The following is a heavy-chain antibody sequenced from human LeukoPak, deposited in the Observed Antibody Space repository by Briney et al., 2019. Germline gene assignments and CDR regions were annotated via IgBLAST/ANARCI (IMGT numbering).Heavy chain of an antibody. D-gene: IGHD1-1*01. J-gene: IGHJ3*02. CDR1: GGSFSGYY. Sequence: SETLSLACAVYGGSFSGYYWSWIRQPPGKGLEWIGEINHSGSTNYNPSLTSRVTISVDTSKNQFSLKLSSVTAADTTVYYCARDRSELEDAFDIWGQGTMVTVSS. CDR2: INHSGST. V-gene: IGHV4-34*01. CDR3: ARDRSELEDAFDI.